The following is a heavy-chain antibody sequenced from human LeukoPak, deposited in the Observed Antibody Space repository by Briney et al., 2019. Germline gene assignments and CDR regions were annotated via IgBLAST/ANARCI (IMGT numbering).Heavy chain of an antibody. CDR2: IYTSGST. CDR1: GGSISSGSYY. CDR3: ARARRIVVVPAAIGYYFDY. Sequence: SETLSLTCTVSGGSISSGSYYWSWIRQPAGKGLEWIGRIYTSGSTNYNPSLKSRVTISVDTSKNQFSLKLSSVTAADTAVYYCARARRIVVVPAAIGYYFDYWGQGTLVTVSS. D-gene: IGHD2-2*02. V-gene: IGHV4-61*02. J-gene: IGHJ4*02.